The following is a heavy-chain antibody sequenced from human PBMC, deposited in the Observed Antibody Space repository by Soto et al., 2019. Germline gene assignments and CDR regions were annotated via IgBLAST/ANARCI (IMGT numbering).Heavy chain of an antibody. J-gene: IGHJ4*02. CDR2: ISPMFGAA. Sequence: QVQLVQSGAAMKKPGSSVKVYCQSSGGTFNTYAMNWVRQAHGQGREWMVDISPMFGAANYAPKFQGRVNITANQSPGTTYMQLSSMTSVDTARYFCAREVQVHTPAFVYWGQGTLVPVYS. D-gene: IGHD3-10*01. V-gene: IGHV1-69*19. CDR1: GGTFNTYA. CDR3: AREVQVHTPAFVY.